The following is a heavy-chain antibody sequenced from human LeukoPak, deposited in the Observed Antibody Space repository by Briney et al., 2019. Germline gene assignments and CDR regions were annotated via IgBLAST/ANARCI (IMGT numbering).Heavy chain of an antibody. J-gene: IGHJ3*02. CDR2: ISHDGSNK. Sequence: GGPLILSCAASGFTFISYAMHWVRKAPGKGLELGAVISHDGSNKYYADSVKGRFTISKDNSKNTLYLQMNGLRAEDTAVYYGARSKGWSSGLPDACDIWGQGTIVSVSS. CDR3: ARSKGWSSGLPDACDI. D-gene: IGHD6-19*01. V-gene: IGHV3-30*04. CDR1: GFTFISYA.